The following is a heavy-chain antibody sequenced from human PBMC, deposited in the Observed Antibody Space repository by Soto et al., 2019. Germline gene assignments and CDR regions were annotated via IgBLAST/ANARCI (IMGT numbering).Heavy chain of an antibody. Sequence: PGGSLRLSCASSGFTFISYGMHWVRQAPGKGLEWVAVIWYDGSNKYYADSVKGRFTISRDNSKNTLYLQMNSLRAEDTAVYYCARVTVTNYFDYWGQGTLVTVSS. D-gene: IGHD4-17*01. CDR2: IWYDGSNK. CDR3: ARVTVTNYFDY. V-gene: IGHV3-33*01. J-gene: IGHJ4*02. CDR1: GFTFISYG.